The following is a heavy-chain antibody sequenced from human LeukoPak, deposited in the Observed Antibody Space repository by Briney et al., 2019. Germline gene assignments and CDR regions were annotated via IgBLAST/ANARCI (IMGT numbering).Heavy chain of an antibody. CDR1: GFTFSSYS. D-gene: IGHD6-19*01. J-gene: IGHJ4*02. CDR3: ARDWGSGWPLLDY. Sequence: NTGGSLRLSCAASGFTFSSYSMNWVRQAPGKGLEWVSSISSSSSYIYYADSMKGRLTISRDNAKNSLYLQMNSLRAEDTAAYYCARDWGSGWPLLDYWGQGTLVTVSS. CDR2: ISSSSSYI. V-gene: IGHV3-21*06.